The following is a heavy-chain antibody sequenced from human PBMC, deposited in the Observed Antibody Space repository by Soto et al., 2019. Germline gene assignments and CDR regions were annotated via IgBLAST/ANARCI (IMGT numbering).Heavy chain of an antibody. CDR1: GFTFSSYS. CDR3: ARDGGEMATGTLNGMDV. J-gene: IGHJ6*02. V-gene: IGHV3-48*02. D-gene: IGHD5-12*01. CDR2: ISSSSSTI. Sequence: EVQLVESGGGLVQPGGSLRLSCAASGFTFSSYSMNWVRQAPGKGLEWVSYISSSSSTIYYADSVKGRFTISRDNAKNSLYLQMNSLRDEDTAVYYCARDGGEMATGTLNGMDVWGQGTTVTVSS.